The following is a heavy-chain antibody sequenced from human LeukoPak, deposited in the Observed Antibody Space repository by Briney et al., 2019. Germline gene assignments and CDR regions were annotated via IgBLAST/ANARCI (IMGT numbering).Heavy chain of an antibody. CDR3: ARKGASGKNWGGAFDI. J-gene: IGHJ3*02. Sequence: SDTLSLTCTVSGRSISSYYWSWIRQSPGKGLEWIGYIYSSGSTDYNPSLKSRVPISVDTSENQCSCKLCAVTAADTAVYYCARKGASGKNWGGAFDIWGQGTMVTVSS. D-gene: IGHD3-10*01. CDR2: IYSSGST. V-gene: IGHV4-59*07. CDR1: GRSISSYY.